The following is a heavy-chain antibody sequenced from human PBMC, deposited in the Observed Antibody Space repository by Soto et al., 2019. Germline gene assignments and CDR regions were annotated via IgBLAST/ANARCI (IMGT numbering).Heavy chain of an antibody. CDR3: AAELGFGKLSVV. D-gene: IGHD3-10*01. V-gene: IGHV1-69*01. Sequence: QVQVVQSGVEVRRPGSSVKVSCKASGDTFKNCVISWVRQAPGQGLEWMGGIIPLFGTTDFAQRVQGILTITTDQSTTTADVTLSRLRAGDTATYYCAAELGFGKLSVVWGQGTTVIVSS. J-gene: IGHJ6*02. CDR1: GDTFKNCV. CDR2: IIPLFGTT.